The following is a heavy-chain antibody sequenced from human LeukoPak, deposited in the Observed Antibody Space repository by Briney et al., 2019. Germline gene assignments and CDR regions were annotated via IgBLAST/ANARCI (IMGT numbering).Heavy chain of an antibody. CDR1: GGTFSSYA. D-gene: IGHD3-10*01. Sequence: SVKVSCKASGGTFSSYAISWVRQAPGQGLEWMGGIIPIFGTANYAQKFQGRVTITADESTSTAYMELSSLRSEDTAVYYCASSGLGGSGNYHRTWYNWFDPWGQGTLITVSS. J-gene: IGHJ5*02. V-gene: IGHV1-69*13. CDR2: IIPIFGTA. CDR3: ASSGLGGSGNYHRTWYNWFDP.